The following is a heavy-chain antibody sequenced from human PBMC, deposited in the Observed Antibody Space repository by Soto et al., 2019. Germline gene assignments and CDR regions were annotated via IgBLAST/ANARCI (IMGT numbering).Heavy chain of an antibody. D-gene: IGHD3-22*01. CDR3: ASEKESRSSSYYHDAFDS. CDR2: ISYDGSNK. V-gene: IGHV3-30-3*01. Sequence: PGGSLRLSCAASGFTFSSYAMHWVRQAPGKGLEWVAVISYDGSNKYYADSVKGRFTISRDNSKNTLYLQMNSLRAEDTAVYYCASEKESRSSSYYHDAFDSWGRGTRGIV. J-gene: IGHJ3*02. CDR1: GFTFSSYA.